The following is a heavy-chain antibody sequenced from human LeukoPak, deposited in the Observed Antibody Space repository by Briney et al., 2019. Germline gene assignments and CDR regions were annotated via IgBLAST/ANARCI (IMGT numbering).Heavy chain of an antibody. CDR2: ISYEGGTQ. CDR1: GVTLSPYG. V-gene: IGHV3-30*03. Sequence: EGSLRLSCAASGVTLSPYGMHWVRQAPGKGLEWVAVISYEGGTQHYADSVKGRFIISRDNPRNTLYLQMNILRAEDTALYYCARGHHGLEVWGQGTTVTVS. J-gene: IGHJ6*02. CDR3: ARGHHGLEV.